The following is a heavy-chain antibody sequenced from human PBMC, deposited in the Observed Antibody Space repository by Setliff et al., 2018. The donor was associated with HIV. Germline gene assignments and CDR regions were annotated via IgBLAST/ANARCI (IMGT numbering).Heavy chain of an antibody. CDR2: ISASGSTI. CDR1: GFTFSSYE. CDR3: ARDLDYYFDY. V-gene: IGHV3-48*03. Sequence: GGSLRLSCAASGFTFSSYEMNWVRQAPGKGLEWVAYISASGSTIYYTDSVKGRFTISRDNAKNSLDLQMKSLRADDTSVYYCARDLDYYFDYWGQGTLVTVS. D-gene: IGHD1-1*01. J-gene: IGHJ4*02.